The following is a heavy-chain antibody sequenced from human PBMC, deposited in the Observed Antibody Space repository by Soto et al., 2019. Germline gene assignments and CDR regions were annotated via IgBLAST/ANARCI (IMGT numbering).Heavy chain of an antibody. CDR1: GGSISSGDYY. V-gene: IGHV4-30-4*01. J-gene: IGHJ6*02. D-gene: IGHD3-16*01. CDR2: IYYSGST. Sequence: SETLSLTCTVSGGSISSGDYYWSWIRQPPGKGLEWIGYIYYSGSTYYNPSLKSRVTISVDTSKNQFSLKLSSVTAADTAVYYCAREGFTYDYVWGRQSYGMDVWGQGTTVTVSS. CDR3: AREGFTYDYVWGRQSYGMDV.